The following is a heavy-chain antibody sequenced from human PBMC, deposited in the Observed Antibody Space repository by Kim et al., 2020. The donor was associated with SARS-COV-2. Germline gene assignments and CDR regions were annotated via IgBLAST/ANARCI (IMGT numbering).Heavy chain of an antibody. CDR2: RRT. V-gene: IGHV4-34*01. CDR3: AGGQLKLSY. D-gene: IGHD2-15*01. Sequence: RRTDYNPSLTSRVAISGDAAKKQFSLILSSVTAADTAMYYCAGGQLKLSYWGQGTLVTVSS. J-gene: IGHJ4*02.